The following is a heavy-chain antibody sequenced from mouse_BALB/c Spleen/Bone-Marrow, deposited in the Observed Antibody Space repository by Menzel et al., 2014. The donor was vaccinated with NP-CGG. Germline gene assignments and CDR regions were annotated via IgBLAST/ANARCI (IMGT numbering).Heavy chain of an antibody. V-gene: IGHV14-3*02. Sequence: EVQLVESGAELVKPGASVKLSCTASGFNIKDTYMHWVKQRPEQGLEWIGRIDPANGNTKYDPKFQGKATITADTSSNTASLQLSSLTSEDTAVYYCARGWGAYWGQGTLVTVSA. CDR3: ARGWGAY. J-gene: IGHJ3*01. CDR2: IDPANGNT. D-gene: IGHD1-1*02. CDR1: GFNIKDTY.